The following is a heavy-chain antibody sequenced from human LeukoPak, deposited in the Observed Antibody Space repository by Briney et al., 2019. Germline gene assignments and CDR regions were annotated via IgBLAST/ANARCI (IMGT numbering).Heavy chain of an antibody. Sequence: PSETLSLTCTVSGGSISSYYWSWIRQPPGKGLEWIGYIYYSGSTNYNPSLKSRVTISVDTSKNQLSLKLSSVTAADTAVYYCARGQTGIAVAGFWGQGTLVTVSS. CDR1: GGSISSYY. D-gene: IGHD6-19*01. CDR3: ARGQTGIAVAGF. V-gene: IGHV4-59*01. CDR2: IYYSGST. J-gene: IGHJ4*02.